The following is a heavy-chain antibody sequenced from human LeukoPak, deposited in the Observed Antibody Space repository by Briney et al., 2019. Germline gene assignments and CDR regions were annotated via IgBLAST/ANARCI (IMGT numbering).Heavy chain of an antibody. J-gene: IGHJ5*02. CDR1: GGSFSGYY. V-gene: IGHV4-34*01. CDR2: INHSGST. Sequence: SETLSLTCAVYGGSFSGYYWSWIRQPPGKGLEWIGEINHSGSTNYNPSLKSRVTISVDTSKNQFSLKLSTVTAADTAVYYCARGSPNYDILTGSYINWFDPWGQGTLVTVFS. CDR3: ARGSPNYDILTGSYINWFDP. D-gene: IGHD3-9*01.